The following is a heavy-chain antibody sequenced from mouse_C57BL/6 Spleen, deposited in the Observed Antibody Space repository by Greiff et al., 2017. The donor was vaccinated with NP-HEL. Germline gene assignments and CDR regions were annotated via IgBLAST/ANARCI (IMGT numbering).Heavy chain of an antibody. CDR1: GYTFTGYW. J-gene: IGHJ1*03. CDR2: ILPGSGST. V-gene: IGHV1-9*01. CDR3: ARGGYYYGSSYRYFGV. Sequence: VQLQQSGAELMKPGASVKLSCKATGYTFTGYWIEWVKQRPGHGLEWIGEILPGSGSTNYNEKFKGKATFTADTSSNTAYMQLSSLTTEDSAIYYCARGGYYYGSSYRYFGVWGTGTTVTVSS. D-gene: IGHD1-1*01.